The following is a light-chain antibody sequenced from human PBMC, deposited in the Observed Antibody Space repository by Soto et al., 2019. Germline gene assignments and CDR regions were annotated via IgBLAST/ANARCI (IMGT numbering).Light chain of an antibody. CDR1: SSNIGSNT. J-gene: IGLJ1*01. V-gene: IGLV1-44*01. CDR2: HNN. Sequence: QSVLTQPPSASGTPGQRVTISCSGSSSNIGSNTVNWYQQQLPGTAPKLLIYHNNQRPSGVPDRLSGSKSATSASLAISGLQSEDEADYFCAAWDDSLNGYVFGTGTKLTVL. CDR3: AAWDDSLNGYV.